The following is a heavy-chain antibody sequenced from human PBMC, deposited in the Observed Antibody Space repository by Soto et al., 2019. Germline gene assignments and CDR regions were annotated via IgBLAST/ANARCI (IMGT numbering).Heavy chain of an antibody. CDR2: IGTAGDT. CDR3: ARAPSDSSSWYYFDY. CDR1: GFTFSSCA. V-gene: IGHV3-13*01. Sequence: PGGSLRLSCAASGFTFSSCAMGWVRQAPGKGLEWVSAIGTAGDTYYPGSVKGRFTISRENAKNSLYLQMNSLRAGDTAVYYCARAPSDSSSWYYFDYWGQGTLLTVSS. J-gene: IGHJ4*02. D-gene: IGHD6-13*01.